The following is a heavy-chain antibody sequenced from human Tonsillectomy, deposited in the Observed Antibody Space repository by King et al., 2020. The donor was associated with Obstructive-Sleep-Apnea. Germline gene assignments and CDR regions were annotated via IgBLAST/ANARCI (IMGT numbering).Heavy chain of an antibody. D-gene: IGHD3-3*01. J-gene: IGHJ3*02. CDR3: AKYYDFWSGYLGAFDI. Sequence: VQLVESGGGVVQPGRSLRLSCAASGFTFSSYGMHWVRQAPGKGLEWVAFIRYDGSNKYYADSVKGRFTISRDNSKNTLYLQMNSMRAEDTAVYYCAKYYDFWSGYLGAFDIWGQGTMVTVSS. CDR2: IRYDGSNK. V-gene: IGHV3-30*02. CDR1: GFTFSSYG.